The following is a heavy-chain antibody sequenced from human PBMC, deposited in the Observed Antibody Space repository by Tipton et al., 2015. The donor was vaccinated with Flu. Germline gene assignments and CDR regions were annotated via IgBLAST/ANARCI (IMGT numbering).Heavy chain of an antibody. Sequence: SLRLSCVASGFSFISYAMSWVRQAPGKGLEWVSGISGRGSDINYSDSVKGRFTISRDKTKNTSYLQMNSLRAEDTAIYYCAKRGTVSTTAADYYFGYWGQGTLVTVSS. CDR3: AKRGTVSTTAADYYFGY. D-gene: IGHD5/OR15-5a*01. CDR1: GFSFISYA. V-gene: IGHV3-23*01. J-gene: IGHJ4*02. CDR2: ISGRGSDI.